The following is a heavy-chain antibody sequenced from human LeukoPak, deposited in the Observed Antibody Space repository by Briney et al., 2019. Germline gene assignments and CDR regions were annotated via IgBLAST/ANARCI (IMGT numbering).Heavy chain of an antibody. Sequence: ASVNVSCKVSGYTLTESAMHWVRQPPGKGLEWMGGFDPEDGETIYAKKFLGRVTMTEDTSTDTAYMDLSSLGSEDTAGDYGAAQARGYFYYWGQGTLVTVSS. V-gene: IGHV1-24*01. CDR3: AAQARGYFYY. CDR1: GYTLTESA. J-gene: IGHJ4*02. CDR2: FDPEDGET.